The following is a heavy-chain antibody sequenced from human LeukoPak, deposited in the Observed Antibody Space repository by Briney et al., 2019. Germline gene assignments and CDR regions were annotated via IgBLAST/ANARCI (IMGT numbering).Heavy chain of an antibody. CDR2: IFYSGST. CDR1: GGSISTSNYY. J-gene: IGHJ4*02. V-gene: IGHV4-39*07. CDR3: ARVDDILTYKGYFDY. D-gene: IGHD3-9*01. Sequence: SETLSLTCTVSGGSISTSNYYWGWIRQPPGKGLEWIGNIFYSGSTYYNPSLKSRVTISVDTSKNQFSLKLSSVTAADTAVYYCARVDDILTYKGYFDYWGQGTLVTVSS.